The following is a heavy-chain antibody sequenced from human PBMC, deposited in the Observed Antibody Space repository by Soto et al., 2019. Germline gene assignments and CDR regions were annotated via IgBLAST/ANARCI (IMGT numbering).Heavy chain of an antibody. Sequence: ASVKVSCKASGYTFTSYYMHWVRQAPGQGLEWMGIINPSGGSTSYAQKFQGRVTMTRDTSTSTVYTELSSLRSEDTAVYYCATGRNDYDILTANMGYWGQGTLVTVSS. D-gene: IGHD3-9*01. CDR2: INPSGGST. CDR3: ATGRNDYDILTANMGY. CDR1: GYTFTSYY. V-gene: IGHV1-46*01. J-gene: IGHJ4*02.